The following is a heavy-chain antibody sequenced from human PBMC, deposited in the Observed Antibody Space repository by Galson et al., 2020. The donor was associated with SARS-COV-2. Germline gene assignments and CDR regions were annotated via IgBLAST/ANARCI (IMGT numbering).Heavy chain of an antibody. V-gene: IGHV3-23*01. CDR2: VSGGGHNT. Sequence: GGSLRLSCVASGFTFSSYAMSWVRQAPGKGLEWVSVVSGGGHNTQYADSVKGRFTISRDKSKNTVYLHMDSLRAEDTAVYYCAKDPYYHGRVPAFEYWGRGTLVIVS. J-gene: IGHJ4*02. CDR3: AKDPYYHGRVPAFEY. D-gene: IGHD1-26*01. CDR1: GFTFSSYA.